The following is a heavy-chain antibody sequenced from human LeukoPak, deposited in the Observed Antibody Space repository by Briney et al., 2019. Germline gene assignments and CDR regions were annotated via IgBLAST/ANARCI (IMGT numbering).Heavy chain of an antibody. D-gene: IGHD1-7*01. CDR3: ARGASGGTPGVYYYYYMDV. J-gene: IGHJ6*03. CDR1: GGSISSYY. V-gene: IGHV4-59*08. Sequence: SETLSLTCTVSGGSISSYYWSWIRQPPGKGLERIGEIYYSGSTNYNPSLKSRLPISVDTSINQFSLKLSSVTAAATAVYYCARGASGGTPGVYYYYYMDVWGKGTTVTVSS. CDR2: IYYSGST.